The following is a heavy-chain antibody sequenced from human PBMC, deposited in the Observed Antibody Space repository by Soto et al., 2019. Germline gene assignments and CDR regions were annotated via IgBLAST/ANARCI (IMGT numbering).Heavy chain of an antibody. J-gene: IGHJ4*02. CDR3: SYGSSFDY. CDR1: GASLRSGSYY. V-gene: IGHV4-61*01. CDR2: ISHSGRT. D-gene: IGHD3-10*01. Sequence: QVQLQESGPGLVKPSETLSLICTVSGASLRSGSYYWSWIRQPPGKGLEWIGYISHSGRTNYDHSLKSRLTMSVDTSQNQFSLQLNSVTAADTAVYYCSYGSSFDYWGQGTLVTVSS.